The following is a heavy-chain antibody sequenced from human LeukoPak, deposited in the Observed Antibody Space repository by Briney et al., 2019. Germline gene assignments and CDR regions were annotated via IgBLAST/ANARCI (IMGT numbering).Heavy chain of an antibody. D-gene: IGHD6-13*01. Sequence: GASVKVSCKASGYTFTSYGISWVRQAPGQGLEWMGWISAYNGNTNYAQKLQGRVTMTTDTSTSTAYMELRSPRSDDTAVYYCARDSIAAAGTRWFDPWGQGTLVTVSS. J-gene: IGHJ5*02. V-gene: IGHV1-18*04. CDR2: ISAYNGNT. CDR3: ARDSIAAAGTRWFDP. CDR1: GYTFTSYG.